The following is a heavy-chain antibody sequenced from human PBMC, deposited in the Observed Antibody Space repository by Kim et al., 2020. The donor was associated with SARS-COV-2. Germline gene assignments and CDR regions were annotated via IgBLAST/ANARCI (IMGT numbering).Heavy chain of an antibody. Sequence: GGSLRLSCAASGFTFSTYAMSWVRQAPGKGLEWVSVISGSGGSTYYADSVKGRFTISRDNSKNTLYLQMNSLRAADTAVYYCAKNYYGSGIDAFDIWGQGTMVTVSS. CDR2: ISGSGGST. D-gene: IGHD3-10*01. CDR3: AKNYYGSGIDAFDI. V-gene: IGHV3-23*01. J-gene: IGHJ3*02. CDR1: GFTFSTYA.